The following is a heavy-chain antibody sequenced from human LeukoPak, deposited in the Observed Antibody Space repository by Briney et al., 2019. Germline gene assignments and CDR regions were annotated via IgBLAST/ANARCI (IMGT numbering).Heavy chain of an antibody. CDR2: MNPNSGNT. Sequence: ASVKVSCKASGYTFTSYDINWVRQATGQGLEWMGWMNPNSGNTGYAQKFQGRVTMTRNTSISTAYMELSSLRSEDTAVYYCARDRGLDIAAAGKFRHYYYYMDVWGKGTTVTVSS. J-gene: IGHJ6*03. D-gene: IGHD6-13*01. CDR3: ARDRGLDIAAAGKFRHYYYYMDV. CDR1: GYTFTSYD. V-gene: IGHV1-8*01.